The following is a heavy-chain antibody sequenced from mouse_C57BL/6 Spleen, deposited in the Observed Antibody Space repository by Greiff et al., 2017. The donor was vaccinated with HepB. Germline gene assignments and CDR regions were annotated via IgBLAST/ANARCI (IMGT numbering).Heavy chain of an antibody. Sequence: QVQLQQSGAELVKPGASVKMSCKASGYTFTSYWITWVKQRPGQGLEWIGDIYPGSGSTNYNEKFKSKATLTVDTSSSTAYMQLSSLTSEDSAVYDCAREGDYDGAWFAYWGQGTLVTVSA. V-gene: IGHV1-55*01. CDR1: GYTFTSYW. CDR3: AREGDYDGAWFAY. D-gene: IGHD2-4*01. J-gene: IGHJ3*01. CDR2: IYPGSGST.